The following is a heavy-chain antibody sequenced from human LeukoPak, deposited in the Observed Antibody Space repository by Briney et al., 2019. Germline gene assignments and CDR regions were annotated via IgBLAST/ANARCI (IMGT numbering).Heavy chain of an antibody. J-gene: IGHJ3*01. V-gene: IGHV3-53*01. CDR1: GFTVSSNY. Sequence: GGSLRLSCAASGFTVSSNYMSWVRQAPGKGLEWVSVIYSSGNTNYADSVKGRFTISRDNAKNTLYLQMSSLRAEDTAVYYCASDNERADAFDFWGQGTLVTVSS. CDR2: IYSSGNT. D-gene: IGHD2-8*01. CDR3: ASDNERADAFDF.